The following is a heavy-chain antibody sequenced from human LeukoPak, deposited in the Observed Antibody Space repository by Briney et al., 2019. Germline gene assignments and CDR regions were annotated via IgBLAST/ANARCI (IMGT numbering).Heavy chain of an antibody. V-gene: IGHV3-30*18. CDR2: ISYDGSNK. D-gene: IGHD5-18*01. Sequence: GGSLRLSCAASGFTFSSYGMHWVRQAPGEGLEWVAVISYDGSNKYYADSVKGRFTISRDNSKNTLYLQMNSLRAEDTAVYYCAKERYSYGYPDYYYGTDVWGQGTTVTVSS. J-gene: IGHJ6*02. CDR1: GFTFSSYG. CDR3: AKERYSYGYPDYYYGTDV.